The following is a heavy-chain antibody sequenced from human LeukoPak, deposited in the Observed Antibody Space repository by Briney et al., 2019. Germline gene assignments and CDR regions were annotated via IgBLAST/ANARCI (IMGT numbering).Heavy chain of an antibody. CDR1: GFTFSTYA. Sequence: PGGSLRLSCAASGFTFSTYAMSWVRQAPGKGLEWVSAISGSGGSTYYAESVKGRFTISRDNSKNTLNLQMNSLRVEDTAVYYCAKDHISGSYFEYFQHWGQGTLVTVSS. CDR2: ISGSGGST. V-gene: IGHV3-23*01. D-gene: IGHD1-26*01. CDR3: AKDHISGSYFEYFQH. J-gene: IGHJ1*01.